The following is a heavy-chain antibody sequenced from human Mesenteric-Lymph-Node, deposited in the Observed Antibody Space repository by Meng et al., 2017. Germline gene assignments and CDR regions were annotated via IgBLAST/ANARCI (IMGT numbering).Heavy chain of an antibody. CDR2: IYYSGST. V-gene: IGHV4-59*08. Sequence: QVQLQESGPGLVKPSETLSLTCTVSGGSISSYYWSWIRQPPGKGLEWIGHIYYSGSTNYNPSLKSRVTISVDTSKNQFSLKLSSVTATDTAVYYCARQSGYFDYWGQGTLLTVSS. CDR1: GGSISSYY. CDR3: ARQSGYFDY. D-gene: IGHD3-10*01. J-gene: IGHJ4*02.